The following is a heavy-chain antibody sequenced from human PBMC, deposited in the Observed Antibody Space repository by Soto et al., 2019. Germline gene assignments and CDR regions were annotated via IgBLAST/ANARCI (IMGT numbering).Heavy chain of an antibody. CDR2: IYYSGST. V-gene: IGHV4-59*08. CDR1: GGSISSYY. Sequence: SETLSLTCTVSGGSISSYYWSWIRQPPGKGLEWIGYIYYSGSTNYNPSLKSRVTISVDTSKNQFSLKLSSVTAADTAVYYCARVHSYGYYYYMDVWGKGTTVTVSS. CDR3: ARVHSYGYYYYMDV. J-gene: IGHJ6*03. D-gene: IGHD5-18*01.